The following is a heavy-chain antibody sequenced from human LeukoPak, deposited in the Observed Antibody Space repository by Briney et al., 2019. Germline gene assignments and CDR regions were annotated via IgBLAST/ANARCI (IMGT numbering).Heavy chain of an antibody. Sequence: SETLSLTCTVSGGSISGYYWSWIRQPPGKGLEWIGNIYYSGSTNCNPSLKSRVTISLDTSNNQFSLKLSSVTAADTAVYYCARGGGSYRRLDYWGQGALVTVSS. CDR3: ARGGGSYRRLDY. CDR1: GGSISGYY. D-gene: IGHD1-26*01. CDR2: IYYSGST. V-gene: IGHV4-59*01. J-gene: IGHJ4*02.